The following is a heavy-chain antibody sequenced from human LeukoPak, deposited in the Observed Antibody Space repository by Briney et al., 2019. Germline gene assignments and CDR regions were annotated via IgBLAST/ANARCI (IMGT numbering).Heavy chain of an antibody. D-gene: IGHD6-13*01. CDR3: AKDVQGGYSSINY. CDR1: GFSFSSYG. V-gene: IGHV3-33*06. J-gene: IGHJ4*02. CDR2: IWYDGTNK. Sequence: PGGSLRLSCAASGFSFSSYGMHWVRQAPGKGLEWVAVIWYDGTNKYYADSVKGRFTISRDNSKNTLYLQMNSLRAEDTAVYYCAKDVQGGYSSINYWGQGTLVTASS.